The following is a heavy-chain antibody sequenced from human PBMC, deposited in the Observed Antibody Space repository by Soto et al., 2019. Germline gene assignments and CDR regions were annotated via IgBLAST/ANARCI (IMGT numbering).Heavy chain of an antibody. J-gene: IGHJ6*02. V-gene: IGHV1-18*01. CDR2: INTYNGNT. CDR3: AMVDVDVTPSPQDV. CDR1: GYTFTRYG. D-gene: IGHD2-2*03. Sequence: QVQLVQSGAEVKNPGASVKVSCKASGYTFTRYGIGWARQAPGQGLEWMGWINTYNGNTNSAQNVKGRVTLTTDTSTSTAYMELRSLRSNDTAIYYCAMVDVDVTPSPQDVWGQGTTVIVSS.